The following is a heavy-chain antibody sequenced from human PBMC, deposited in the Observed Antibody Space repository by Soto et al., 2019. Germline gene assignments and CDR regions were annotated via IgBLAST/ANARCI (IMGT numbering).Heavy chain of an antibody. CDR1: GYTFTSYY. CDR2: INPSGGST. D-gene: IGHD3-3*01. V-gene: IGHV1-46*03. J-gene: IGHJ3*02. Sequence: ASVKVSCKASGYTFTSYYTHWVRQAPGQGLEWMGIINPSGGSTSYAQKFQGRVTMTRDTSTSTVYMELSSLRSEDTAVYYCARETNYDFWSGYYSDAFDIWGQGTMVTVSS. CDR3: ARETNYDFWSGYYSDAFDI.